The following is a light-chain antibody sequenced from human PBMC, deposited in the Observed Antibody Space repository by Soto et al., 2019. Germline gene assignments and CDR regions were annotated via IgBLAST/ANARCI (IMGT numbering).Light chain of an antibody. CDR3: QQYDNWPPWT. Sequence: EIVMTQSPATLSVSPGERATLSCRASQSVSSNLAWYQQKPGQAPRLLLYGASTRAIGIPDRFSGSGSETEFTLTISSLQPEDFAVYYCQQYDNWPPWTFGQGTKVEIK. CDR2: GAS. J-gene: IGKJ1*01. CDR1: QSVSSN. V-gene: IGKV3-15*01.